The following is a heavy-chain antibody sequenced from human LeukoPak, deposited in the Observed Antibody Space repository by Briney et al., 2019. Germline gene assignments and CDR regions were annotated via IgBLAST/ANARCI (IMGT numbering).Heavy chain of an antibody. CDR1: GFTVSSNY. CDR2: IYSDGTT. J-gene: IGHJ4*02. Sequence: GGSLRLSCAASGFTVSSNYMSWVRQVPGKGLEWVSIIYSDGTTYYADSVMGRFTISRDNSKNTLYLQMNSLRAEDTAVYYCAKVPSRPYYFDYWGQGTLVTVSS. V-gene: IGHV3-53*01. CDR3: AKVPSRPYYFDY.